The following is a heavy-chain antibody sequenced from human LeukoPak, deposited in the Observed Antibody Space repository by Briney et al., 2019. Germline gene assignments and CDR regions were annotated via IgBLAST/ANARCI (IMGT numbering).Heavy chain of an antibody. CDR2: LSSRSRYI. D-gene: IGHD3-10*01. CDR3: ARAGQEWFGELGFDS. V-gene: IGHV3-21*01. CDR1: GFTFSNYA. Sequence: GGSLRLSCAASGFTFSNYAMTWVRQAPGKGLEWVSSLSSRSRYIYYADSLKGRFTISRGNAKNSLYLQMNSLRAEDTAVYYCARAGQEWFGELGFDSWGQGTLVTVSS. J-gene: IGHJ4*02.